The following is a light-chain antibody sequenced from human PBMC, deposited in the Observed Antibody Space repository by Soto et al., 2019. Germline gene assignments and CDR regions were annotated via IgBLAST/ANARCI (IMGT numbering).Light chain of an antibody. CDR1: QSVSTT. J-gene: IGKJ3*01. Sequence: EIVVTQSPGILSVSPGDRATLSCRASQSVSTTLAWYQQKPGQAPTLLIYAASTRATGIPARFTGSGSGTDFTLTISSLQSEDVAVYYCQEYSKWPLFTFGPGTRVDIK. CDR3: QEYSKWPLFT. CDR2: AAS. V-gene: IGKV3-15*01.